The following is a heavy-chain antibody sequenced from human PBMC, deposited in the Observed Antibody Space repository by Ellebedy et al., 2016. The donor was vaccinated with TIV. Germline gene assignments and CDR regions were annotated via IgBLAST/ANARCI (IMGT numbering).Heavy chain of an antibody. CDR1: GFTFSNFW. Sequence: GESLKISCAASGFTFSNFWMHWVRQVPGKGLLWVSRSNGDGSLTNYADSVTGRFTVTRENSKNTLYLQMHSLRAEDTAIYFCAKDRNRVSPDYFDHWGQGTLVTVSS. V-gene: IGHV3-74*01. CDR2: SNGDGSLT. D-gene: IGHD4-11*01. J-gene: IGHJ4*02. CDR3: AKDRNRVSPDYFDH.